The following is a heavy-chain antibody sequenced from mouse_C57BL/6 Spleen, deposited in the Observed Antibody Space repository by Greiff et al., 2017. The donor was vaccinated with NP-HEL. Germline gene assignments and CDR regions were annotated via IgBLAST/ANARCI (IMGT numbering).Heavy chain of an antibody. CDR3: ARWGKRDYFDY. Sequence: EVQLQQSGPELVKPGASVKISCKASGYTFTDYYMNWVKQSHGKSLEWIGDINPNNGGTSYNQKFKGKATLTVDKSSSTAYMELRSLTSEDSAVYYCARWGKRDYFDYWGQGTTLTVSS. V-gene: IGHV1-26*01. J-gene: IGHJ2*01. CDR2: INPNNGGT. D-gene: IGHD2-1*01. CDR1: GYTFTDYY.